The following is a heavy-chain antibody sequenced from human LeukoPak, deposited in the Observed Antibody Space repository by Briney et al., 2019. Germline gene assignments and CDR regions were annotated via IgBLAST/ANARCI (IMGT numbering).Heavy chain of an antibody. CDR3: ARVKGGYMFDAFDI. Sequence: GGSLRLSCAASGFTFSSYAMHWVRQAPGKGLEYVSAISSNGGSTYYANSVKGRFTISRDNSKNTLYLQMGSLRAEDMAVYYCARVKGGYMFDAFDIWGQGTMVTVSS. D-gene: IGHD5-12*01. V-gene: IGHV3-64*01. CDR1: GFTFSSYA. J-gene: IGHJ3*02. CDR2: ISSNGGST.